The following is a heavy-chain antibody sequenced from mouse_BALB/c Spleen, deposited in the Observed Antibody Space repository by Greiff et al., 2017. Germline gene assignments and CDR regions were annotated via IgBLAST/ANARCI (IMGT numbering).Heavy chain of an antibody. V-gene: IGHV1-4*01. CDR2: INPSSGYT. CDR3: AREDNDVYYYAMDY. CDR1: GYTFTSYT. Sequence: QVQLQQSGAELARPGASVKMSCKASGYTFTSYTMHWVKQRPGQGLEWIGYINPSSGYTNYNQKFKDKATLTADKSSSTAYMQLSSLTSEDSAVYYCAREDNDVYYYAMDYWGQGTSVTVSS. D-gene: IGHD2-4*01. J-gene: IGHJ4*01.